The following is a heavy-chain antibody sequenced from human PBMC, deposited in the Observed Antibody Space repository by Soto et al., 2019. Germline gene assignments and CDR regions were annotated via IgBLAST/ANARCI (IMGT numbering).Heavy chain of an antibody. CDR3: ARDLRGYYDILTGYGGDYYYYGMDV. D-gene: IGHD3-9*01. Sequence: SETLSLTCAVYGGSFSGYYWSWIRQPPGKGLEWIGEINHSGSTNYNPSLKSRVTISVDTSKNQFSLKLSSVTAVDTAVYYCARDLRGYYDILTGYGGDYYYYGMDVWGQGTTVT. CDR1: GGSFSGYY. CDR2: INHSGST. V-gene: IGHV4-34*01. J-gene: IGHJ6*02.